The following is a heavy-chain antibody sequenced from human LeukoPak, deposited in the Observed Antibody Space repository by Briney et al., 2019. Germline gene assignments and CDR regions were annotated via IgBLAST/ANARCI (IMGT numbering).Heavy chain of an antibody. J-gene: IGHJ4*02. CDR1: GGSISSYY. CDR2: IYYSGST. D-gene: IGHD6-19*01. V-gene: IGHV4-59*01. Sequence: PSETLSLTCTVSGGSISSYYWSWIRQPPGKGLEWIGYIYYSGSTNYNPSLKSRVTISVDTSKNQFSLKLSSVTAADTAVYYCARDPGPMYSSCWWGRPYYFDYWGQGTLVTVSS. CDR3: ARDPGPMYSSCWWGRPYYFDY.